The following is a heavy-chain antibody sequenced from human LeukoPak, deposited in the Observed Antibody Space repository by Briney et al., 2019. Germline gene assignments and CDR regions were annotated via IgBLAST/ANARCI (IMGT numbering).Heavy chain of an antibody. CDR2: IYPGDSDT. D-gene: IGHD5-24*01. CDR1: GYSFITYK. CDR3: ARHVVSGEMATILDY. V-gene: IGHV5-51*01. Sequence: GESLKISCKGSGYSFITYKIGWVRQMPGKGLEWMGIIYPGDSDTRYSPSFQGQVTISADKSISTAYLQWSSLKASDTAMYYCARHVVSGEMATILDYWGQGTLVTVSS. J-gene: IGHJ4*02.